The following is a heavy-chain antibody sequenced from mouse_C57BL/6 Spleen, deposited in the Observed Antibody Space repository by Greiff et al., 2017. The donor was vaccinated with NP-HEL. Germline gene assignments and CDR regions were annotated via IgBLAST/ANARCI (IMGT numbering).Heavy chain of an antibody. CDR3: ARHEGSPYGTLGREYYFDY. V-gene: IGHV1-62-2*01. CDR2: FYPGSGSI. CDR1: GYTFTEYT. Sequence: QVQLQQSGAELVKPGASVKLSCKASGYTFTEYTIHWVKQRSGQGLEWIGWFYPGSGSIKYNEKFKDKATLTADKSSSTVYMELSRLTSEDSAVYFCARHEGSPYGTLGREYYFDYWGQGTTLTVSS. D-gene: IGHD2-1*01. J-gene: IGHJ2*01.